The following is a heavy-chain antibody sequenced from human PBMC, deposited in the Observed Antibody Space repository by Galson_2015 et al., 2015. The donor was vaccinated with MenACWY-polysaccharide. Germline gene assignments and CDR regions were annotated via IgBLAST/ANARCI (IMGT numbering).Heavy chain of an antibody. D-gene: IGHD2-15*01. CDR1: GFTFSRYW. CDR3: TKAGAKYCSGSSCYFNWFDP. J-gene: IGHJ5*02. CDR2: INADGSAT. V-gene: IGHV3-74*01. Sequence: SLRLSCAASGFTFSRYWMHWVRHAPGKGLVWVSRINADGSATGYADSVRGRFTISRDNAKNTLYLEMNSLRAEDTAVYYCTKAGAKYCSGSSCYFNWFDPWGQGTLVTASS.